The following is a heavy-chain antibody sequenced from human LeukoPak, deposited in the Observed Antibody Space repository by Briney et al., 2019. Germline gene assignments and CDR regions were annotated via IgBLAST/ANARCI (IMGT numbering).Heavy chain of an antibody. CDR1: GYTFTDYY. CDR2: INPDSGGT. V-gene: IGHV1-2*02. Sequence: ASVTVSFTASGYTFTDYYMHWVRQAPGQGLEWLGWINPDSGGTNYAQNFQGRVTMTRDTSISTAYLELSRLRSDDTAVYYCARGDYDFWSGSLSPHFDYWGQGTLVTVSS. J-gene: IGHJ4*02. CDR3: ARGDYDFWSGSLSPHFDY. D-gene: IGHD3-3*01.